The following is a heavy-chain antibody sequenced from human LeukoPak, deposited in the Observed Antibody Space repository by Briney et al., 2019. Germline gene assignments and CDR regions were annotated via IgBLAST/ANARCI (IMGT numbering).Heavy chain of an antibody. CDR2: INSDASVT. D-gene: IGHD3-22*01. CDR1: GFTFSNYW. V-gene: IGHV3-74*01. J-gene: IGHJ4*02. CDR3: ARDDSSGYEFDY. Sequence: GGSLRLSCAASGFTFSNYWMHWVRQTPGKGLAWVSRINSDASVTTYADSVKGRFTISRDNAKNTLYLQMNSLRAEDTAVYYCARDDSSGYEFDYWGQGTLVTVSS.